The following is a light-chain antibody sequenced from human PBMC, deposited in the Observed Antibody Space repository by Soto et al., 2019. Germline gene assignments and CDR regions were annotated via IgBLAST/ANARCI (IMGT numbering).Light chain of an antibody. CDR3: SSYRSSNTLL. CDR2: EVS. J-gene: IGLJ2*01. CDR1: SSDVGGYDY. V-gene: IGLV2-14*01. Sequence: QSALTQPASVSGSPGQSITISCTGTSSDVGGYDYVSWYQQYAGKAPKMMIYEVSNRPSGVSNRFSGSKSGNTASLTISGLQAEDEADYYCSSYRSSNTLLFGGGTKLTVL.